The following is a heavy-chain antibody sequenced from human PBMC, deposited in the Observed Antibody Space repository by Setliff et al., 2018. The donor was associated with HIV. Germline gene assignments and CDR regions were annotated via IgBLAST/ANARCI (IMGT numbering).Heavy chain of an antibody. V-gene: IGHV1-3*01. CDR3: AREREIVGAGNYMDV. D-gene: IGHD1-26*01. CDR1: GYTFSTNA. J-gene: IGHJ6*03. CDR2: INAGDDNT. Sequence: ASVKVSCKAFGYTFSTNAIHWVRQAPGQRLEWMGYINAGDDNTRYSEKFQGRVTITRDTSTSTAYMELSSLRSEDTAVYYCAREREIVGAGNYMDVWGKGTTVTVSS.